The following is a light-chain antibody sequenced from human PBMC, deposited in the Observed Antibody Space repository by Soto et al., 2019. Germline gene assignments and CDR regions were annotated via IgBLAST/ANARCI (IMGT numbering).Light chain of an antibody. CDR1: SGDVGAYNF. CDR3: SSYSGSATFV. CDR2: HVS. J-gene: IGLJ1*01. V-gene: IGLV2-14*03. Sequence: QSALTQPASVSGSPGQSITISCTGTSGDVGAYNFVSWYQQHPGKAPKLIVYHVSDRPSGFSSRFSGSKSGNSASLAISGLHAEFDADYYSSSYSGSATFVFGTGTMVPVL.